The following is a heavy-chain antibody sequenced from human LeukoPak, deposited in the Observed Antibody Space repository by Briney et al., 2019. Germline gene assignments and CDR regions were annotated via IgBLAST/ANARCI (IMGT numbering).Heavy chain of an antibody. CDR2: IYSGGST. CDR1: GFTVSNNY. CDR3: ARDKCGSDCYSWFDP. Sequence: PGGSLRLSCAASGFTVSNNYMSWVRQAPGKGLEWVSVIYSGGSTYYADSVKGRFTISRDNSKNTLYLQMNSLRAEDTAVYYCARDKCGSDCYSWFDPWGQGTLVTVSS. J-gene: IGHJ5*02. V-gene: IGHV3-53*01. D-gene: IGHD2-21*02.